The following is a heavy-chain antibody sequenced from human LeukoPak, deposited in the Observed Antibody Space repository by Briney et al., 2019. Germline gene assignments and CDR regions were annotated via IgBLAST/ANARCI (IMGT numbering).Heavy chain of an antibody. Sequence: SETLSLTCTVSGGSISSSSYYWGWIRQPPGKGLEWIGSIYYSGSTYYNPSLKSRVTISVDTSKNQFSLKLSSVTAADTAVYYWARASTGYIVSAFDYWGQGTLVTVSS. CDR3: ARASTGYIVSAFDY. D-gene: IGHD3-9*01. CDR1: GGSISSSSYY. V-gene: IGHV4-39*07. CDR2: IYYSGST. J-gene: IGHJ4*02.